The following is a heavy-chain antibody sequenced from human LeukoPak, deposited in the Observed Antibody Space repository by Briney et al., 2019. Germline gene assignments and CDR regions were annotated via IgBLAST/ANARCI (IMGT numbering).Heavy chain of an antibody. V-gene: IGHV4-39*07. CDR3: ARSDYYGSGSYDPPFDY. J-gene: IGHJ4*02. D-gene: IGHD3-10*01. Sequence: SETLSLTCTVSGGSIGSSSYYWGWIRQPPGKGLEWIGSIYYSGSTYYNPSLKSRVTISVDTSKNQFSLKLSSVTAADTAVYYCARSDYYGSGSYDPPFDYWGQGTLVTVSS. CDR1: GGSIGSSSYY. CDR2: IYYSGST.